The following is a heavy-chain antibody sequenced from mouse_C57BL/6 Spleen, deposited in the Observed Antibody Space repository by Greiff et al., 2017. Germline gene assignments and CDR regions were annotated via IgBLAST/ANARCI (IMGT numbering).Heavy chain of an antibody. CDR1: GYTFTSYW. CDR2: IDPSDSYT. Sequence: QVQLQQPGAELVMPGASVKLSCKASGYTFTSYWMHWVKQRPGHGLEWIGEIDPSDSYTNYTQKFTGKSTLTVDKSSSTAYMQLSSLTSEDSAGYYCARQTGTCFDYWGQGTTLTVSS. CDR3: ARQTGTCFDY. D-gene: IGHD4-1*01. V-gene: IGHV1-69*01. J-gene: IGHJ2*01.